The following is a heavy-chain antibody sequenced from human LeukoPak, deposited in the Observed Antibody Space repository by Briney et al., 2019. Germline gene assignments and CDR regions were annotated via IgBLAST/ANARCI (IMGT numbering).Heavy chain of an antibody. CDR2: INTNTGNP. Sequence: ASVKVSCKASGYTFTSYAMNWVRQAPGQGLEWMGWINTNTGNPTYAQGFTGRFVFSLDTSVSTAYLQISSLKAEDTAVYYCARIPFVDTAMGHVYYYYMDVWGKGTTVTVSS. V-gene: IGHV7-4-1*02. J-gene: IGHJ6*03. CDR3: ARIPFVDTAMGHVYYYYMDV. CDR1: GYTFTSYA. D-gene: IGHD5-18*01.